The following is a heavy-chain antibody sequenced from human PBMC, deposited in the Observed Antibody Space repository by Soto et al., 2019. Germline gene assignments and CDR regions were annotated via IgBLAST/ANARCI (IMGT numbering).Heavy chain of an antibody. CDR1: GGSFSGYY. CDR2: INHSGST. CDR3: ARVNMDSNYGGPRRSRFDY. V-gene: IGHV4-34*01. D-gene: IGHD4-4*01. J-gene: IGHJ4*02. Sequence: QVQLQQWGAGLLKPSETLSLTCAVYGGSFSGYYWSWIRQPPGKGLEWIGEINHSGSTNYNPSLKSRVTISVDTSKNQFSLKLSSVTAADTAVYYCARVNMDSNYGGPRRSRFDYWGQGTLVTVSS.